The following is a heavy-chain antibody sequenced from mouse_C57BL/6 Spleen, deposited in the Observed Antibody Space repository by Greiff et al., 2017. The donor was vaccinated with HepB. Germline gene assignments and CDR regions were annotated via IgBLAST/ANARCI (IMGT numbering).Heavy chain of an antibody. CDR2: IYPGDGDT. V-gene: IGHV1-82*01. D-gene: IGHD2-5*01. CDR3: ARKATIVTTSYFDY. J-gene: IGHJ2*01. Sequence: QVQLKQSGPELVKPGASVKISCKASGYAFSSSWMNWVKQRPGKGLEWIGRIYPGDGDTNYNGKFKGKATLTADKTSSTAYMQLSSLTSEDSAVYCCARKATIVTTSYFDYWGQGTTLTVSS. CDR1: GYAFSSSW.